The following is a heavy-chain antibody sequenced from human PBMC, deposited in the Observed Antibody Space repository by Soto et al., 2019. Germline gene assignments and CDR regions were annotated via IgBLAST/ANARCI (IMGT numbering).Heavy chain of an antibody. CDR2: ISGSGDST. CDR1: GFTFNSYV. CDR3: VKLRLELLYLDS. Sequence: GGSLRLSCAASGFTFNSYVMSWVRQAPGKGLEWVSAISGSGDSTYYADSVKGRFTISRDSSNNTLYLQMNNLRADDTALYFCVKLRLELLYLDSWGLGALVTVSS. V-gene: IGHV3-23*01. J-gene: IGHJ4*02. D-gene: IGHD1-7*01.